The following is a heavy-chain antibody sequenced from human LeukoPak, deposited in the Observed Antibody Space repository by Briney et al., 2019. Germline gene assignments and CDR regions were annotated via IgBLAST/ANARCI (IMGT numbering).Heavy chain of an antibody. CDR1: GGSISSSSYY. J-gene: IGHJ5*02. D-gene: IGHD2-2*01. CDR2: IYYSGST. V-gene: IGHV4-39*07. CDR3: ARGHQLLPEWWFDP. Sequence: SETLSLTCTVSGGSISSSSYYWGWIRQPPGKGLEWIGSIYYSGSTYYNPSLKSRVTISVDTSKNQFSLKLSSVTAADTAVYYCARGHQLLPEWWFDPWGQGTLVTVSS.